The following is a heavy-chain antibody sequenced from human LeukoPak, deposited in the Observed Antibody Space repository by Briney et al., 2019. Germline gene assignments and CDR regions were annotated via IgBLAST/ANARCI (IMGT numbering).Heavy chain of an antibody. CDR1: GFTVSSNY. V-gene: IGHV3-66*01. CDR2: IYSGGST. J-gene: IGHJ3*02. D-gene: IGHD2-15*01. CDR3: ARAHGYCSGGSCRLAGAFDI. Sequence: GGSLRLSCAASGFTVSSNYMSWVRQAPGKGLEWVSVIYSGGSTYYADSVKGRFTISRDNSKNTLYLQMNSLRAEDTAVYYCARAHGYCSGGSCRLAGAFDIWGQGTMVTVSS.